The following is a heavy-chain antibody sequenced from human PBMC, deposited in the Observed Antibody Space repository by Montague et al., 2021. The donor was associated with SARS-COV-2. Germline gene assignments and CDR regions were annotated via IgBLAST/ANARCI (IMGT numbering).Heavy chain of an antibody. D-gene: IGHD3-10*01. Sequence: SLRLSCAASGFTFSSYAMHWARQAPGKGLEWVAVISYDGSNKYYADSVKGRFTISRDNSKNTLYLQMNSLRAEDTAVYYCASSLVWFEIDYWGQGTLVTVS. CDR1: GFTFSSYA. CDR3: ASSLVWFEIDY. J-gene: IGHJ4*02. V-gene: IGHV3-30*04. CDR2: ISYDGSNK.